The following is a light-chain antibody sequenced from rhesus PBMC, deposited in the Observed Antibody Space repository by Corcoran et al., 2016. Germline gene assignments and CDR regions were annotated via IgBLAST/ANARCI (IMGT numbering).Light chain of an antibody. CDR3: CSYTTSSTDI. CDR1: SSDIGGYHY. V-gene: IGLV2S7*01. CDR2: GVS. Sequence: QSAPTQPPSVSGSPGQSVTISCTGTSSDIGGYHYVSWYQQHPGKAPQLLIYGVSNRPSGVSDRVSGSKSGNTASLTISGLQAEDEADYYCCSYTTSSTDIFGAGTRLTVL. J-gene: IGLJ1*01.